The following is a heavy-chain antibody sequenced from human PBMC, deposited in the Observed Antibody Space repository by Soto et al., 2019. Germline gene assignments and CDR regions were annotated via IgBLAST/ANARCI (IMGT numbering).Heavy chain of an antibody. J-gene: IGHJ4*02. D-gene: IGHD6-6*01. Sequence: GGALRLSCAASGLTFSDYYMTWIRQAPGQGLEWVSCISSRSSYTNYADSVKGRFTISRDNAKNPLYLQMNSLRAADTAVYHCARGEGYSSSPFDFWGQGTLVTVSS. V-gene: IGHV3-11*06. CDR3: ARGEGYSSSPFDF. CDR2: ISSRSSYT. CDR1: GLTFSDYY.